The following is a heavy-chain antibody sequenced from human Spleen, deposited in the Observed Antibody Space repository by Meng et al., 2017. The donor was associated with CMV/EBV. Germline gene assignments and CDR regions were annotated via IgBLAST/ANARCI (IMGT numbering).Heavy chain of an antibody. V-gene: IGHV1-2*02. Sequence: ASVKVSCKASGYRFTGYYVNWVRQAPGQGLEWMGWINPNTGGTHDAQKFQGRVTLTRDTSISTAYMELSSLRSDDTAVYYCARVVRGDCSGTSCYGPLFDYWGQGTLVTVSS. CDR2: INPNTGGT. CDR3: ARVVRGDCSGTSCYGPLFDY. D-gene: IGHD2-2*01. CDR1: GYRFTGYY. J-gene: IGHJ4*02.